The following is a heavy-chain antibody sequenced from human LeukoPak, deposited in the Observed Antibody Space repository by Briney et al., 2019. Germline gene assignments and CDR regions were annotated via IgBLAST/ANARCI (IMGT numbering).Heavy chain of an antibody. CDR2: IRSSGSTI. CDR3: AREYSSSWLLYYYGMDV. D-gene: IGHD6-13*01. J-gene: IGHJ6*02. CDR1: GFTFSSYE. V-gene: IGHV3-48*03. Sequence: GGSLRLSCAASGFTFSSYEMNWVRQAPGKGLEWVSYIRSSGSTIYYADSVKGRFTISRDNAKNSLYLQMNSLRAEDTAVYYCAREYSSSWLLYYYGMDVWGQGTTVTVSS.